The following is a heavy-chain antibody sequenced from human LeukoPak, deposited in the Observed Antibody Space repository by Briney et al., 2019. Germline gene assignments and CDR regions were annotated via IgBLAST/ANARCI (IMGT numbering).Heavy chain of an antibody. V-gene: IGHV3-23*01. CDR1: GFTFNNYA. CDR3: ARQDPYTSGWCS. Sequence: GGSLRLSCVASGFTFNNYAMSWVRQAPGKGLEWVSAISDSGGYTYYADSVKGRFTISRDNSKNTLYLQMNSLRAEDTAVYYCARQDPYTSGWCSWGQGTLVTVSS. J-gene: IGHJ5*02. CDR2: ISDSGGYT. D-gene: IGHD6-19*01.